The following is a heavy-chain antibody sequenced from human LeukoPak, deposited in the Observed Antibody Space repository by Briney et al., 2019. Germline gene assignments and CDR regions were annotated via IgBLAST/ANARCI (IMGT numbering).Heavy chain of an antibody. J-gene: IGHJ3*02. D-gene: IGHD1-26*01. V-gene: IGHV3-30*03. CDR1: GFTFNNYG. Sequence: GRSLRLSCAASGFTFNNYGMHWVRQAPGKGLEWVAVISYDGPNKYYADSVRGRFTISRDNSKNTQYLQMNSLRAEDTAVYYCARDCIEGPCDIWGQGTTVTVSS. CDR2: ISYDGPNK. CDR3: ARDCIEGPCDI.